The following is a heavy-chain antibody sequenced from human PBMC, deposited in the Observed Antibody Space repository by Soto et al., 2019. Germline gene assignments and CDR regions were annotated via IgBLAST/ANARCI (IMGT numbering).Heavy chain of an antibody. V-gene: IGHV3-30*18. CDR2: ISYDGSNK. Sequence: GGSLILSCAASGFTFSSYGMHWVRQAPGKGLEWVAVISYDGSNKYYADSVKGRFTISRDNSKNTLYLQMNSLRAEDTAVYYCAKSYYGSGSYLIDYWGQGTLVTVSS. CDR1: GFTFSSYG. CDR3: AKSYYGSGSYLIDY. D-gene: IGHD3-10*01. J-gene: IGHJ4*02.